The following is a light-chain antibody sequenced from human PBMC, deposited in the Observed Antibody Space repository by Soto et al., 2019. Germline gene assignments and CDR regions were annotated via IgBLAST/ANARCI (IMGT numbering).Light chain of an antibody. J-gene: IGKJ2*01. CDR3: QQTFSPPYT. CDR1: QSISNS. Sequence: DIQMTQSLSSLSASVGDTVTITCRASQSISNSLSWYQQKPGKAPKFLIYVASTLQRGVPSRFSGSGSGTDLTLTITSLQPEEAATYYCQQTFSPPYTLGQGTKLEIK. V-gene: IGKV1-39*01. CDR2: VAS.